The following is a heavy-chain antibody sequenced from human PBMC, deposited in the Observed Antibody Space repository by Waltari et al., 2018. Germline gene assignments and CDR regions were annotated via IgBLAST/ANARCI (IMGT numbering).Heavy chain of an antibody. CDR2: IRYDGSNK. CDR3: AKEGVGGAFDI. J-gene: IGHJ3*02. Sequence: QVQLVESGGGVVQPGGSLRLSCAASGCTFSSDGLHWVRQAPGKGLEWVAFIRYDGSNKYYADSVNGRFTISRDNSKNTLYLQMNSLRAEDTAVYYCAKEGVGGAFDIWGQGTMVTVSS. D-gene: IGHD3-10*01. V-gene: IGHV3-30*02. CDR1: GCTFSSDG.